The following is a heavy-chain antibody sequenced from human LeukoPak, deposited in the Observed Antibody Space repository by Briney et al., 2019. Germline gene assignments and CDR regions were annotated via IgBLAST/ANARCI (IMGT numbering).Heavy chain of an antibody. V-gene: IGHV3-13*01. CDR2: TGTAGDT. D-gene: IGHD6-19*01. Sequence: GGSLRLSCAASGLTFSNYDMHWVRQATGKGLEWISATGTAGDTYYPGSVKGRFTISRENAKNSLYLQMNSLRAGDTAVYYCAREAVAGRSFDYWGQGTLVTVSS. CDR3: AREAVAGRSFDY. CDR1: GLTFSNYD. J-gene: IGHJ4*02.